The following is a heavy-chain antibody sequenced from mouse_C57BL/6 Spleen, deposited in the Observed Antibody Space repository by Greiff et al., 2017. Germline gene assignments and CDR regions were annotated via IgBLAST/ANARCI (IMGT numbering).Heavy chain of an antibody. V-gene: IGHV5-9-1*02. CDR3: SRGESSAAFAY. CDR1: GFTFSSYA. D-gene: IGHD3-2*02. J-gene: IGHJ3*01. CDR2: IRSGGGYI. Sequence: EVKVIESGEGLVKPGGSLKLSCAASGFTFSSYAMSWVRQTPEKRLEWVAYIRSGGGYIYYADTVKGRFTISRDNARNTLYLQLSSLSSEDTAMYYCSRGESSAAFAYWGQGTLVTVSA.